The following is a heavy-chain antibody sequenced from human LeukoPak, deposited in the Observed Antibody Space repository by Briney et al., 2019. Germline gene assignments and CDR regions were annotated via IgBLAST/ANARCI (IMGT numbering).Heavy chain of an antibody. Sequence: GGSLRLSCAGSGFTFTNYSVHWVRQAPGKGLEWLSYISASSRTTVYADSVKGRFTISRDNAKKSLFLQMNSLRGADTAVNYCATGPVSGSYWGQGTLVTVSS. CDR3: ATGPVSGSY. D-gene: IGHD1-26*01. CDR2: ISASSRTT. J-gene: IGHJ4*02. V-gene: IGHV3-48*04. CDR1: GFTFTNYS.